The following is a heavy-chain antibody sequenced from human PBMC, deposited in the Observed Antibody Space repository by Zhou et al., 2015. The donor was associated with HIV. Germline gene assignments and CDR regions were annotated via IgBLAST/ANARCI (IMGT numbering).Heavy chain of an antibody. V-gene: IGHV3-48*02. CDR2: ISSSSSTI. CDR1: GFTFSSYG. D-gene: IGHD2-21*02. Sequence: VQLVESGGGVVQPGRSLRLSCAASGFTFSSYGMHWVRQAPGKGLEWVSYISSSSSTIYYADSVKGRFTISRDNAKNSLYLQMNSLRDEDTAVYYCARAPTYCGGDCYLGYWGQGTLVTVSS. CDR3: ARAPTYCGGDCYLGY. J-gene: IGHJ4*02.